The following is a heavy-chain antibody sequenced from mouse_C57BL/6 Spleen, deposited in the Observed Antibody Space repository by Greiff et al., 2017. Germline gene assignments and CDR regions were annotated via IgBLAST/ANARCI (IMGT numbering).Heavy chain of an antibody. CDR2: IDPSDSAT. D-gene: IGHD1-1*01. CDR1: GYTFTSYW. Sequence: QVQLQQPGAELVRPGSSVKLSCKASGYTFTSYWMHWVKQRPIQGLEWIGNIDPSDSATHYNQKFKDKATLTVDKSSSTAYMQLSSLTSEDSAVXYCARFYYGSSYGYFDVWGTGTTVTVSS. V-gene: IGHV1-52*01. J-gene: IGHJ1*03. CDR3: ARFYYGSSYGYFDV.